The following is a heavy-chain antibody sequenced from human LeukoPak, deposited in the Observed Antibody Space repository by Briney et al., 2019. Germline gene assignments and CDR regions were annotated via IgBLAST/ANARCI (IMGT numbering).Heavy chain of an antibody. CDR3: ARGRTTGLSGLDY. D-gene: IGHD1-1*01. Sequence: PSETLSLTCAVYGGSFSGYYWSWIRQPPGKGLEWIGEINHSGSTNCNPSLKSRVTISVDTSKNQFSLKLSSVTAADTAVYYCARGRTTGLSGLDYWGQGTLVTVSS. CDR2: INHSGST. J-gene: IGHJ4*02. CDR1: GGSFSGYY. V-gene: IGHV4-34*01.